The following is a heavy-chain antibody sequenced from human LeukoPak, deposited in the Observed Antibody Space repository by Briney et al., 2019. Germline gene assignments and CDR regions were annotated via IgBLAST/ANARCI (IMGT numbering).Heavy chain of an antibody. J-gene: IGHJ3*02. Sequence: ASVTLSCTSSGSTFTSYGISWGRQAHGPGHGRVGWISAYNGDRNYTQTPHGRVTITTETSTHTASLQLRSPRSDDAAAYYCARDQTHRPYYDSRGKAFHIWRQGTMDTVPS. V-gene: IGHV1-18*01. CDR3: ARDQTHRPYYDSRGKAFHI. D-gene: IGHD3-22*01. CDR1: GSTFTSYG. CDR2: ISAYNGDR.